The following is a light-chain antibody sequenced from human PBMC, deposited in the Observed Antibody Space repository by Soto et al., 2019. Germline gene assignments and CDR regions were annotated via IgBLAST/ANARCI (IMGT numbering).Light chain of an antibody. CDR1: SSDVGSYNL. CDR3: CSYTGGVI. Sequence: QSALTQPASVSGSRGQSITSSCTGTSSDVGSYNLVSWYQQYPGKAPKLMIYEVTKRPSGVSDRFSGSKSGNTASLTISGLQAEDEADYYCCSYTGGVIFGGGTNLTVL. V-gene: IGLV2-23*02. CDR2: EVT. J-gene: IGLJ2*01.